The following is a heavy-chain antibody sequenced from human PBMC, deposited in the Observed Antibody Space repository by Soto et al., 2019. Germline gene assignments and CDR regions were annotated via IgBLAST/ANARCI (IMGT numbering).Heavy chain of an antibody. V-gene: IGHV1-18*04. J-gene: IGHJ4*02. Sequence: ASVKVACKASGYTFTNFGVSWVRQAPGQGFEWMGRTNVYKGNTDYALIFLGRVTMTTDSSTNTAYMELRSLRSDDTAVSYCARATAVPGNSHDGLGAHHFVHWGQQTLVTVAS. CDR2: TNVYKGNT. D-gene: IGHD5-12*01. CDR1: GYTFTNFG. CDR3: ARATAVPGNSHDGLGAHHFVH.